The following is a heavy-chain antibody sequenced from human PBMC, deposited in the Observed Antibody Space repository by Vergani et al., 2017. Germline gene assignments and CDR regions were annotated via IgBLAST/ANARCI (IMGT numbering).Heavy chain of an antibody. D-gene: IGHD6-19*01. Sequence: QVQLQESGPGLVQPSETLSLTCTVSSGSISSYYWSWIRQPPGKGLEWIGYIYYSGSTNYNPSLKSRVTISVDTSKNQFSLKLSSVTAADTAVYYCARRLAVAHAFDIWGQGTMVTVSS. V-gene: IGHV4-59*01. CDR3: ARRLAVAHAFDI. J-gene: IGHJ3*02. CDR2: IYYSGST. CDR1: SGSISSYY.